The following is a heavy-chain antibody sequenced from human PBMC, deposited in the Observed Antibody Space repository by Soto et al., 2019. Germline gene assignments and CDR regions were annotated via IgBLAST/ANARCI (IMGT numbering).Heavy chain of an antibody. Sequence: EVQLVESGGGLRQPGGSLRLSCAASGFTFSSYWMHWVRQAPGKGLVWVSRINGNGRDTKYADSVGGRFTISRDNAKNTLSLQMNSLRAEDTAVYFCVRGGCSTPSCLDYWGQGIVVTVSS. CDR1: GFTFSSYW. V-gene: IGHV3-74*03. CDR3: VRGGCSTPSCLDY. CDR2: INGNGRDT. D-gene: IGHD2-2*01. J-gene: IGHJ4*02.